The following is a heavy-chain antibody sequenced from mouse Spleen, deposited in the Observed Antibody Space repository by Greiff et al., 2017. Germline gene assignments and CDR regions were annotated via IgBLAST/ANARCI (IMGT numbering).Heavy chain of an antibody. CDR1: GFSLTSYG. D-gene: IGHD2-4*01. Sequence: VMLVESGPGLVQPSQSLSITCTVSGFSLTSYGVHWVRQSPGKGLEWLGVIWSGGSTDYNAAFISRLSISKDNSKSQVFFKMNSLQADDTAIYYCARTYYDYDVGFAYWGQGTLVTVSA. CDR2: IWSGGST. CDR3: ARTYYDYDVGFAY. V-gene: IGHV2-2*01. J-gene: IGHJ3*01.